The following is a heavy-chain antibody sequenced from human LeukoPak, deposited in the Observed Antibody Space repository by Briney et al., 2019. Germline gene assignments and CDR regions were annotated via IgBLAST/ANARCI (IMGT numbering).Heavy chain of an antibody. CDR2: ITSSGDDA. Sequence: AGGSLRLSCAASGFTFSRYAMAWVRQAPGEGPDWVSSITSSGDDAYYADSVKGRFTISRDNSNNMVYLQMNSLRAEDTAVYYCAKNAPPSWGQGTLVTVSS. J-gene: IGHJ4*02. V-gene: IGHV3-23*01. CDR1: GFTFSRYA. D-gene: IGHD2-8*01. CDR3: AKNAPPS.